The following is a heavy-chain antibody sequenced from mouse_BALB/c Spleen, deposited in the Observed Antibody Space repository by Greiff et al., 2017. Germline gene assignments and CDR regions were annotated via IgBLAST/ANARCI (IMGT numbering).Heavy chain of an antibody. CDR3: ARDLRKGAMDY. D-gene: IGHD1-1*01. CDR1: GYSFTGYF. CDR2: INPYNGDT. Sequence: VQLQQSGPELVKPGASVKISCKASGYSFTGYFMNWVMQSHGKSLEWIGRINPYNGDTFYNQKFKGKATLTVDKSSSTAHMELRSLASEDSAVYYCARDLRKGAMDYWGQGTSVTVSS. V-gene: IGHV1-20*02. J-gene: IGHJ4*01.